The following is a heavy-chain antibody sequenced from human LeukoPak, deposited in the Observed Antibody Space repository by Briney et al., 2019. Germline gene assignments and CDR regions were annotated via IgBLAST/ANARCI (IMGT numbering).Heavy chain of an antibody. CDR3: ARTIAKYNWKYASYASFDY. V-gene: IGHV4-38-2*01. CDR2: IYHSGNA. D-gene: IGHD1-7*01. Sequence: SETLSLTCAVSGYSISSGYYWGWIRQPPGKGLEWIGIIYHSGNAYYNPSLKSRVTISVDTSDNQFSLTLSSVTAADTAMYYCARTIAKYNWKYASYASFDYWGQGTLVTVSS. CDR1: GYSISSGYY. J-gene: IGHJ4*02.